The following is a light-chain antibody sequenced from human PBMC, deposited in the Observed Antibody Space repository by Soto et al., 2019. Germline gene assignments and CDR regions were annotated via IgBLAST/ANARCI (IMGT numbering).Light chain of an antibody. CDR2: GAS. CDR3: QQYYGWPKT. Sequence: EIVMTQSPATLSVSPGERATLSCRASQSVGSNLAWYRQKPGQAPRVLIYGASTRATGISTRFSGSGSGTEFTPTIASLQSEDFAIYYCQQYYGWPKTFGQGTRVEIK. J-gene: IGKJ1*01. CDR1: QSVGSN. V-gene: IGKV3-15*01.